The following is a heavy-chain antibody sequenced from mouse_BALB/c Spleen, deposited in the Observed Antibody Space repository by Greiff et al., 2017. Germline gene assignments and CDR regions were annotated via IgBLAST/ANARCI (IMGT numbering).Heavy chain of an antibody. CDR3: ARDGSYWYLDV. Sequence: DVQLLESGGGLVKPGGSLKLSCAASGFTFSDYYMYWVRQTPEKRLEWVATISDGGSYTYYPDSVKGRFTITIDTAKNTLYLHLSSLRSEDTAMYYCARDGSYWYLDVWGAGTTVTVSS. V-gene: IGHV5-4*02. J-gene: IGHJ1*01. CDR1: GFTFSDYY. CDR2: ISDGGSYT. D-gene: IGHD1-1*02.